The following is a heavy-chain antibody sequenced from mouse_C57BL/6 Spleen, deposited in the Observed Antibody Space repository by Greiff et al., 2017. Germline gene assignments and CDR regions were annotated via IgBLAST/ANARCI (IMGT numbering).Heavy chain of an antibody. CDR3: ARVYYYAMDY. J-gene: IGHJ4*01. V-gene: IGHV1-42*01. CDR2: INPSTGGT. CDR1: GYSFTGYY. Sequence: EVQLQQSGPELVKPGASVKISCKASGYSFTGYYMNWVKQSPEKSLEWIGEINPSTGGTTYNQKFKAKATLTVDKSSSTAYMQLKSLTSEDSAVYYCARVYYYAMDYWGQGTSVTVSS.